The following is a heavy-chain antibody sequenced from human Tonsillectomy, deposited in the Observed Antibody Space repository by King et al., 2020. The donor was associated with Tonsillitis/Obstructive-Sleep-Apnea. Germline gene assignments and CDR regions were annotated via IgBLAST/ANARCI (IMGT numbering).Heavy chain of an antibody. J-gene: IGHJ4*02. CDR1: GFTFSSYE. D-gene: IGHD6-19*01. V-gene: IGHV3-48*03. CDR3: ARSLSSGWYDMGY. CDR2: ISSSGSTI. Sequence: VQLVESGGGLVQPGGSLRLSCAASGFTFSSYEMNWVRQAPGKGLEWVSYISSSGSTINYTDSLKGPFTISRDNAKNSLYLQMTSLRAEDTAVYYCARSLSSGWYDMGYWGQGTLVTVSS.